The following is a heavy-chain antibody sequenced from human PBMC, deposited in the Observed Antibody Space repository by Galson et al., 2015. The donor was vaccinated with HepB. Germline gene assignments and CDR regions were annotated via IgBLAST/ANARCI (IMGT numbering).Heavy chain of an antibody. D-gene: IGHD1-26*01. CDR2: ISHGGFNK. CDR3: AKGVRSWGVRGWYFDY. J-gene: IGHJ4*02. Sequence: SLRLSCAASGFTFSIYTMYWVRQPPGKGLEWVALISHGGFNKYYADSVKGRFTISRDNSKNTLYLQMNSLRAEDTAVYYCAKGVRSWGVRGWYFDYWGQGTLVTVSS. CDR1: GFTFSIYT. V-gene: IGHV3-30*04.